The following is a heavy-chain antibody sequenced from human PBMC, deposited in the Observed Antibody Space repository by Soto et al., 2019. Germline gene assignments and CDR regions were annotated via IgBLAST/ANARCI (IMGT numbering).Heavy chain of an antibody. CDR3: ARDQGAAAGTFWFDP. CDR2: IYHSGST. Sequence: SDTLSLTCAVSGGSISSSNWRSWVRQPPGKGLEWIGEIYHSGSTNYSPSLKSRVTISVDKSKNQFSLKLSSVTAADTAVYYCARDQGAAAGTFWFDPWGQGTLVTVSS. D-gene: IGHD6-13*01. V-gene: IGHV4-4*02. J-gene: IGHJ5*02. CDR1: GGSISSSNW.